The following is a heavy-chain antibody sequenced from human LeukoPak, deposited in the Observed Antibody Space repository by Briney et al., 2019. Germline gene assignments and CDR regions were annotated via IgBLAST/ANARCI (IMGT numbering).Heavy chain of an antibody. J-gene: IGHJ4*02. CDR1: GFTISSYG. CDR3: AKLGVGATAFDY. V-gene: IGHV3-30*18. D-gene: IGHD1-26*01. Sequence: GGSLRLSCAASGFTISSYGMHWVRQAPGKGLEWVAVISYDGSNKYYADSVKGRFTISRDNSKNTLYLQMNSLRAEDTAVYYCAKLGVGATAFDYWGQGTLVTVSS. CDR2: ISYDGSNK.